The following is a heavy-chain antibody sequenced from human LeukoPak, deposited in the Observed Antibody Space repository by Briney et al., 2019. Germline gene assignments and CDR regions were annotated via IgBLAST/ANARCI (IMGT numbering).Heavy chain of an antibody. D-gene: IGHD4-17*01. CDR3: AREYGDWVGGRPYNWFDP. CDR1: GASISRDDYY. Sequence: NSSETLSLTCTVSGASISRDDYYWSWIRQPPGKGLEWIGYISYGGNTYYNPSLKSRITISEETSKKAFTQKLTSVIAADTAVYYCAREYGDWVGGRPYNWFDPWGQGTLVTVSS. CDR2: ISYGGNT. J-gene: IGHJ5*02. V-gene: IGHV4-30-4*08.